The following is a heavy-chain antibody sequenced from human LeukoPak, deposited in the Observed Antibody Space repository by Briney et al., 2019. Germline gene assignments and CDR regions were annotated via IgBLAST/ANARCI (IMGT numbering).Heavy chain of an antibody. CDR3: AKANTRGYSYGNFDY. CDR1: GFTFDDHA. Sequence: GGSLRLSCAASGFTFDDHAMHWVRQAPGKGLEWVSGISWNSGSIGYADSVKGRFTISRDNAKNSLYLQMNSLRAEDTALYYCAKANTRGYSYGNFDYWGQGTLSPSPQ. CDR2: ISWNSGSI. D-gene: IGHD5-18*01. V-gene: IGHV3-9*01. J-gene: IGHJ4*02.